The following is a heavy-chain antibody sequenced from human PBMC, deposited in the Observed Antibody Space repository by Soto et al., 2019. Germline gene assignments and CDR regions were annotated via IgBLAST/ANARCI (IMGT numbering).Heavy chain of an antibody. J-gene: IGHJ6*02. V-gene: IGHV3-33*01. CDR2: IWSDGSKE. CDR1: GFTFSDYG. Sequence: QVQLVESGGGVVQPGRFLKLFCTAAGFTFSDYGMHWVRQAPGKGLEWVALIWSDGSKECFADSVKGRFTISRDNSKQTVYLHTTSRRAEDTAAYYCARRFEPRGFWITYSLDDGLQGWGRGTTVTAS. D-gene: IGHD3-3*01. CDR3: ARRFEPRGFWITYSLDDGLQG.